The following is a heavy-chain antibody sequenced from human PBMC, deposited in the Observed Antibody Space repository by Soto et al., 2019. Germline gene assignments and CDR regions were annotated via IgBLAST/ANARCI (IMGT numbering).Heavy chain of an antibody. V-gene: IGHV1-3*01. Sequence: QVPLVQSGAEVKKPGASVKVSCKASGYTFTSYAMHWVRQAPGQRLEWMGWINAGNGNTKYSQKFQGRVTITRDTSASTAYMELSSLRSEDTAVYYCARDQKGSGYDFFQYWGQGTLVTVSS. CDR3: ARDQKGSGYDFFQY. CDR2: INAGNGNT. D-gene: IGHD5-12*01. J-gene: IGHJ1*01. CDR1: GYTFTSYA.